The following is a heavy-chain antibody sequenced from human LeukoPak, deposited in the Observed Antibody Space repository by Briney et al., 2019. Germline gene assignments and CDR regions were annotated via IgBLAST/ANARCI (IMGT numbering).Heavy chain of an antibody. Sequence: PGGSLRLSCAASGFTFSSYAMHWVRQAPGKGLEWVAVISYDGSNKYYADSVKGRFTISRDNSKNTLYLQMNSLRAEDTAVYYCARTPSHYDFWSGYYNNWFDPWGQGTLVTVSS. V-gene: IGHV3-30*04. CDR3: ARTPSHYDFWSGYYNNWFDP. CDR2: ISYDGSNK. CDR1: GFTFSSYA. J-gene: IGHJ5*02. D-gene: IGHD3-3*01.